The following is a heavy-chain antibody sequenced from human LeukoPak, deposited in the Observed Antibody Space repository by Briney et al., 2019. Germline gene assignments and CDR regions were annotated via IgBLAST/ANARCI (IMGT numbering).Heavy chain of an antibody. CDR1: GFTFSDYY. Sequence: GGSLRLSCAASGFTFSDYYMSWIRQAPGKGLEWVSYISSSGSTIYYADSVKGRFTISRDNAKNSLYLQMNSLRAEDTAVYYCARDHSKASRGGLLPAAAGTWGQGTLVTVSS. CDR2: ISSSGSTI. J-gene: IGHJ4*02. V-gene: IGHV3-11*01. CDR3: ARDHSKASRGGLLPAAAGT. D-gene: IGHD6-13*01.